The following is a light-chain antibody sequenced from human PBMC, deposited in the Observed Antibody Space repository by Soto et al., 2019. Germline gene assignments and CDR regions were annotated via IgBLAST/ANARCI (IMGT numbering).Light chain of an antibody. CDR2: DAS. J-gene: IGKJ5*01. CDR3: QQRYNWPPIT. V-gene: IGKV3-11*01. CDR1: QSVTSH. Sequence: EIVLTQSPATLSLSPGERATLSCRASQSVTSHLAWYQQKPGQAPRLLIYDASNRATGIPDRFSGSGSGTDFTLTISSLEPEDFAVYYCQQRYNWPPITFGQGTRLEIK.